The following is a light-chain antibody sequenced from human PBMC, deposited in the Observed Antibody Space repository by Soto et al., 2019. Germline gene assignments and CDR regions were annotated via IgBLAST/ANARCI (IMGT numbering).Light chain of an antibody. CDR3: SSYTGSSTVV. Sequence: QSALTQPASVSGSPGQSIAFFCTGTSSDIGDYNYVSWYQQHPGKAPKLMIYDVSNRPSGVSNRFSGSMSGNTASLTISGLQPEDEADYYCSSYTGSSTVVFGGGTKLTVL. J-gene: IGLJ2*01. CDR2: DVS. V-gene: IGLV2-14*01. CDR1: SSDIGDYNY.